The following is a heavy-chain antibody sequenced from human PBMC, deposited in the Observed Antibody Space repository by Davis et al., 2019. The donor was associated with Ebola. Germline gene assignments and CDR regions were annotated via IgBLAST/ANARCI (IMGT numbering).Heavy chain of an antibody. D-gene: IGHD3-10*01. Sequence: AASVKVSCKASGGTFSSYAISWVRQAPGQGLEWMGGIIPIFGTANYAQKFQGRVTITADKSTSTAYMELSSLRSEDTAVYYCARDFTMVQGVKGTSYYYYGMDVWGQGTTVTVSS. J-gene: IGHJ6*02. CDR3: ARDFTMVQGVKGTSYYYYGMDV. CDR2: IIPIFGTA. CDR1: GGTFSSYA. V-gene: IGHV1-69*06.